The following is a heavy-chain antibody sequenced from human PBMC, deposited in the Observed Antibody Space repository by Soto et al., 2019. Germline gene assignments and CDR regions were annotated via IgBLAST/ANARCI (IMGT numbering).Heavy chain of an antibody. CDR1: GGTFSSYA. V-gene: IGHV1-69*06. J-gene: IGHJ6*02. Sequence: QVKLVQSGAEVKKPGSSVKVSCKASGGTFSSYAISWVLQAPGQGLEWMGGIIPIFGTANYAQKFQGRVTITADKSTSTAYMELSSLRSEDTAVYYCARDVGYNYKGGMEVWGQATTVTVSS. CDR3: ARDVGYNYKGGMEV. D-gene: IGHD5-18*01. CDR2: IIPIFGTA.